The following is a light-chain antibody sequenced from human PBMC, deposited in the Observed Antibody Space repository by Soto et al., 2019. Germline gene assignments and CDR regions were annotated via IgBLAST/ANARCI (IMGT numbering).Light chain of an antibody. Sequence: QSVLAQPPSASGTPGQRVTISCSGSTSNVGSNLASWYQQLPGSAPKLLIYNDYERPSGVPDRFSGSKSGTSASLGISGLRSEDEADYFCAVWDDSLNGVVFGGGTKVTVL. V-gene: IGLV1-47*02. CDR3: AVWDDSLNGVV. CDR2: NDY. CDR1: TSNVGSNL. J-gene: IGLJ2*01.